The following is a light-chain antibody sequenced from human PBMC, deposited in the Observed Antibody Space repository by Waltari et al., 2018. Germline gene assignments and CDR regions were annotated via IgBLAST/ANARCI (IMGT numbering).Light chain of an antibody. CDR2: KAS. J-gene: IGKJ4*01. CDR3: QQYNTYSPGPT. Sequence: DIQMTKSPSTLSASVGDSDTITGRDSQSILTWLARYQPNQGKAPRLLMYKASSLQRGVPSRFSGSGSGTEFTLTISSLQPDDFATYYCQQYNTYSPGPTFGGGTKVEIK. V-gene: IGKV1-5*03. CDR1: QSILTW.